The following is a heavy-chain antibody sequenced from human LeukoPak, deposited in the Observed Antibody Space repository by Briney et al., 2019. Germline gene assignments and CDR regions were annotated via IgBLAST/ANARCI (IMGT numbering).Heavy chain of an antibody. V-gene: IGHV3-48*03. J-gene: IGHJ4*02. CDR3: ASEGEYRFDS. CDR2: ISSSGSTI. CDR1: GFTFSSYE. Sequence: GGSLRLSCAASGFTFSSYEMNWVRQAPGKGLEWVSYISSSGSTIYYADSVKGRFTISRDNAKNSLYLQMNSLRAEDTAVYYCASEGEYRFDSWGQGTLVTVSS. D-gene: IGHD5-18*01.